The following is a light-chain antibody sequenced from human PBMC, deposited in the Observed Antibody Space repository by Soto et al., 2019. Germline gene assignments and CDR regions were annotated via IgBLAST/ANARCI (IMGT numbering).Light chain of an antibody. CDR3: QHYNGY. Sequence: DIQMTQSPSTLSASVGDRVTITCRASQSINNWLAWYQLKPGKAPKLLIYGASSLESGVPSRFSGSGSGTEFTLTISSLQPDDFATYYCQHYNGYFGQGTKLELK. J-gene: IGKJ2*01. V-gene: IGKV1-5*03. CDR2: GAS. CDR1: QSINNW.